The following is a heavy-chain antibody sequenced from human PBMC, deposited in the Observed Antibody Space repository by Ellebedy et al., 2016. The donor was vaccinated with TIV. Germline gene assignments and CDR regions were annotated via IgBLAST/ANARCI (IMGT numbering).Heavy chain of an antibody. D-gene: IGHD6-19*01. CDR2: INPSGGST. CDR1: GYTFTSYY. J-gene: IGHJ4*02. Sequence: AASVKVSCKASGYTFTSYYMHWVRQAPGQGLEWMGIINPSGGSTSDAQKFQGRVTMTRDTSTSTVYMELRSLRSEDTAVYYCARSLAVADPFDYWGQGTLVTVSS. V-gene: IGHV1-46*01. CDR3: ARSLAVADPFDY.